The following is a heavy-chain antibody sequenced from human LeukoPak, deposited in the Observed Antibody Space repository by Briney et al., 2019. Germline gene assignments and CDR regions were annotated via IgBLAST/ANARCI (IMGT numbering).Heavy chain of an antibody. CDR2: IYYSGST. D-gene: IGHD3-9*01. CDR3: ASGGYDILTGYGYYGMDV. CDR1: GGSISSYY. J-gene: IGHJ6*02. V-gene: IGHV4-59*08. Sequence: SETLSLTCTVSGGSISSYYWSWIRQPPGKGLEWIGYIYYSGSTNYNPSPKSRVTISVDTSKNQFSLKLSSVTAADTAVYYCASGGYDILTGYGYYGMDVWGQGTRVTVSS.